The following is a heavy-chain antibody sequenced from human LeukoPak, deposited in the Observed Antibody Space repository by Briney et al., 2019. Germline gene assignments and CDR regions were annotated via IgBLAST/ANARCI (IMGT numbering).Heavy chain of an antibody. Sequence: NPSGTMSLTCAVSGGSISSSNWWSWVRQPPGKGLEWIGEIYHSGSTNYNPSLKSRVTISVDKSKNQFSLKLSSVTAADTAVYYCARDLGSSGWYEGYWGQGTLVTVSS. CDR2: IYHSGST. CDR3: ARDLGSSGWYEGY. V-gene: IGHV4-4*02. J-gene: IGHJ4*02. D-gene: IGHD6-19*01. CDR1: GGSISSSNW.